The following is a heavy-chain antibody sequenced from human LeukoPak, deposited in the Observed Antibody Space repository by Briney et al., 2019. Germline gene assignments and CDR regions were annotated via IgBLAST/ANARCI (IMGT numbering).Heavy chain of an antibody. Sequence: ASVKVSCKASGYTFTGYYMHWVRQAPGQGLEWMGWINPNSGGTNYAQKFQGWVTMTRDTSISTAYMELSRLRSDDTAVYYCARDLIRADTYYYGSGSYYFDYWGQGTLVTASS. CDR1: GYTFTGYY. CDR3: ARDLIRADTYYYGSGSYYFDY. V-gene: IGHV1-2*04. CDR2: INPNSGGT. D-gene: IGHD3-10*01. J-gene: IGHJ4*02.